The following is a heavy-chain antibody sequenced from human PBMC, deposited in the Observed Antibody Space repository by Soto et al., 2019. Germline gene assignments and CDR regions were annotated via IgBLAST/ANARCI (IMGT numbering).Heavy chain of an antibody. D-gene: IGHD5-12*01. V-gene: IGHV3-13*04. Sequence: GGSLRLSCAASGFTFSSYDMQWVRQATGKGLEWVSAIGTAGDTYYPGSVKGRFTISRENAKNSLYLQMNSLRAGDTAVYYCARDGGRDGYKDAFDIWGQGTMVTVSS. CDR3: ARDGGRDGYKDAFDI. CDR2: IGTAGDT. CDR1: GFTFSSYD. J-gene: IGHJ3*02.